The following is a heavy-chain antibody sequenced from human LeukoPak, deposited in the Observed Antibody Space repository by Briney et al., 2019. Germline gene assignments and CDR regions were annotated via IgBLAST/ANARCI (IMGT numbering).Heavy chain of an antibody. J-gene: IGHJ4*02. CDR2: ISSSSSYI. Sequence: GSLRLSCAASGFTFSSYTMNWVRQAPGKGLEWVSSISSSSSYIYYADSVKGRFTISRDNAKNSLYLQVNSLRAEDTAVYYCASHGYCSSTSCYYDYWGQGTLVTVSS. D-gene: IGHD2-2*03. V-gene: IGHV3-21*01. CDR3: ASHGYCSSTSCYYDY. CDR1: GFTFSSYT.